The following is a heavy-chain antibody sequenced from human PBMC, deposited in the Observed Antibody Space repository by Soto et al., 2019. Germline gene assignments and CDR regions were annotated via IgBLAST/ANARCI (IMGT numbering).Heavy chain of an antibody. Sequence: SDTLSVTCSVSGGSTSDKSYFWGWVRQSPGKGLEWIGSMYYSGSSYYNPSLKSRVAISVDTSKNQFSLKLRSVTAADTAVYFCARQRLLRLKPDFDIWGQGTLVTVSS. CDR1: GGSTSDKSYF. V-gene: IGHV4-39*01. J-gene: IGHJ4*02. CDR2: MYYSGSS. CDR3: ARQRLLRLKPDFDI. D-gene: IGHD2-21*02.